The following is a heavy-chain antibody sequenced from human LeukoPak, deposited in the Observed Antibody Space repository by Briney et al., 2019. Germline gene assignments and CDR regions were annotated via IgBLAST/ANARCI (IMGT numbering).Heavy chain of an antibody. D-gene: IGHD1-7*01. CDR3: ARVGLWNYVADY. V-gene: IGHV1-69*04. CDR2: IIPILGIA. J-gene: IGHJ4*02. Sequence: SVKVSCKASGGTFSSYAISWVRQAPGQGLEWMGRIIPILGIANYAQKFQGRVTITADKSTSTAYMELSSLRSEDTAVYYCARVGLWNYVADYWGQGTLVTVSS. CDR1: GGTFSSYA.